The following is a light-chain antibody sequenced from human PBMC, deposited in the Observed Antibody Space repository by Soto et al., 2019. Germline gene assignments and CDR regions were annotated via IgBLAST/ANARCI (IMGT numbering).Light chain of an antibody. V-gene: IGLV2-14*01. Sequence: QALRTQPACVSGSPGQSLTISCSGTTSDIGFYDYVSSYQQYPGKAPKLLIYGVTIRPSGISSRFSGSKSGSTASLTISGLRDEDEADYYCRSYSTSYFYFFGSGTKVTVL. CDR1: TSDIGFYDY. J-gene: IGLJ1*01. CDR2: GVT. CDR3: RSYSTSYFYF.